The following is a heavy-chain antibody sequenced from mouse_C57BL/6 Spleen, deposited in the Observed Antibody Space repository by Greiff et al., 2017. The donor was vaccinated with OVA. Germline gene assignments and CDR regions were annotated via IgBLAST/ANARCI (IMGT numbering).Heavy chain of an antibody. CDR1: GYSFTDYN. V-gene: IGHV1-39*01. Sequence: EVQLVESGPELVKPGASVKISCKASGYSFTDYNMNWVKQSHGKSLEWIGVINPNYGTTSYNQKFKGKATLTADKSSSTAYMQLNSLTSEDSAVYYGARRGCGSCGFAYWGQGSLVTVSA. CDR2: INPNYGTT. D-gene: IGHD1-1*01. J-gene: IGHJ3*01. CDR3: ARRGCGSCGFAY.